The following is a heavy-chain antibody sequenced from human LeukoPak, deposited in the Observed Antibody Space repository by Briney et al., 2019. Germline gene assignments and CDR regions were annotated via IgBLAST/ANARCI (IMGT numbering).Heavy chain of an antibody. CDR2: IIDSGGST. V-gene: IGHV3-23*01. J-gene: IGHJ4*02. Sequence: GGSLRLSCAASGFTFSNYAMSWVRQAPGKGLEWVSSIIDSGGSTYYADSVKGRFTISRDNSKNTLFLQMNSLRVEDTAVYYCAKDRKEWNYFGYWGQGTLVTVSS. CDR1: GFTFSNYA. CDR3: AKDRKEWNYFGY. D-gene: IGHD2-8*01.